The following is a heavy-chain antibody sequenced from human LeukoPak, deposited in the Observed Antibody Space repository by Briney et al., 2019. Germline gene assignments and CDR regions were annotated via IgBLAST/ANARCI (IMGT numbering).Heavy chain of an antibody. CDR1: GYSFTDYY. J-gene: IGHJ5*02. Sequence: ASVKVSCKASGYSFTDYYIHWARQAPGQGLEWMGWINPKGGGINYAPEFQGRVTMTRDTSITTAYMELSSLRSDDTAMSYCARDTCDGGDCFNWFDPWGQGTLVTVSS. CDR3: ARDTCDGGDCFNWFDP. CDR2: INPKGGGI. V-gene: IGHV1-2*02. D-gene: IGHD2-21*02.